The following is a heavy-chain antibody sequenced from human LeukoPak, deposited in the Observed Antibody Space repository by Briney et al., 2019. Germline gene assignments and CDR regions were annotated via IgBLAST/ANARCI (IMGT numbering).Heavy chain of an antibody. CDR1: GYNFDKFG. V-gene: IGHV1-18*01. CDR3: ARDTPQHLKRYDY. D-gene: IGHD6-13*01. Sequence: ASVKVSCKASGYNFDKFGIAWVRQAPGQGLEWMGWINTHNGNTKYAQQYQGRVTMTTDTSTSTVYMELRSLRSDNTAVYFCARDTPQHLKRYDYWGQGTQVTVSS. CDR2: INTHNGNT. J-gene: IGHJ4*02.